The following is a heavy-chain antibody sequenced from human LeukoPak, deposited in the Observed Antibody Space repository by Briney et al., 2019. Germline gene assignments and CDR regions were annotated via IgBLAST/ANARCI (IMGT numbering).Heavy chain of an antibody. D-gene: IGHD6-19*01. V-gene: IGHV3-15*01. CDR1: GFTFSNAW. Sequence: GGSLRLSCAASGFTFSNAWMSWVRQAPGKGLEWVGRIKSKTDGGTTDYAAPVKGRFTISRDDSKNTLYLQMNSLRAEDTAVYYCAKAGGIAVADLFDYWGQGTLVTVSS. CDR3: AKAGGIAVADLFDY. J-gene: IGHJ4*02. CDR2: IKSKTDGGTT.